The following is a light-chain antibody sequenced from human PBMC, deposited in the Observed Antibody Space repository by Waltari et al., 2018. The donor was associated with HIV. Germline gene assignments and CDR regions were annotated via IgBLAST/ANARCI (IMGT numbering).Light chain of an antibody. CDR3: QVWDSGIVV. V-gene: IGLV3-21*04. Sequence: SYVLTQPPSVSMAPGKTARITCGGYNIGSKSVHWYQQKPGQAPGLVIYDYSDRPSGIPERFSGSNSGNTATLTISRVEAGDEADYYCQVWDSGIVVFGGGTKVTVL. CDR2: DYS. J-gene: IGLJ2*01. CDR1: NIGSKS.